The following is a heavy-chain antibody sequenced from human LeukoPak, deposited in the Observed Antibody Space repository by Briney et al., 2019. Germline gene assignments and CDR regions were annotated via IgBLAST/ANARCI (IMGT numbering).Heavy chain of an antibody. J-gene: IGHJ4*02. V-gene: IGHV3-7*03. CDR3: AKDDSRDLVGVSAFDS. CDR1: GFTFSSYW. CDR2: IKQDGSER. Sequence: PGGSLRLSCAASGFTFSSYWMSWVRQAPGKGLEWVANIKQDGSERYYVDSVKGRFTISRDNAKNSLYLQMTSLRAEDTAIYYCAKDDSRDLVGVSAFDSWGQGTLVTVSS. D-gene: IGHD2-8*02.